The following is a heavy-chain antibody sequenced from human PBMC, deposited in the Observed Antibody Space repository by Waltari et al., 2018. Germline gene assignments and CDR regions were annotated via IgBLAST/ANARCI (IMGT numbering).Heavy chain of an antibody. Sequence: EVQLLESGGGLVQPGGSLRLSCAASGFTVSAHSMTWVRQAPGKGLEWVAGISCDGRTYDADSVKGRFTIPRDNSKNTLYLQMQSLRAEDTAVYYCEGSGGHWGQGTLVTVSS. D-gene: IGHD3-10*01. CDR1: GFTVSAHS. V-gene: IGHV3-23*01. CDR3: EGSGGH. CDR2: ISCDGRT. J-gene: IGHJ4*02.